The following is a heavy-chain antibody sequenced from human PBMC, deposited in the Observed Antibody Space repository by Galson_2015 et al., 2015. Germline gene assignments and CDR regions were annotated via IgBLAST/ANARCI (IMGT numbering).Heavy chain of an antibody. V-gene: IGHV3-30*18. D-gene: IGHD3-10*01. CDR1: GFTFSSYG. Sequence: SLRLSCAASGFTFSSYGMHWVRQAPGKGLEWVAAISYDGSDRYFVDSVKGRFTISRDNSKNTLYLQMSSLRAEDTAVYYCVKVIKVRGARDAFDIWGQGTMVTVSS. CDR2: ISYDGSDR. J-gene: IGHJ3*02. CDR3: VKVIKVRGARDAFDI.